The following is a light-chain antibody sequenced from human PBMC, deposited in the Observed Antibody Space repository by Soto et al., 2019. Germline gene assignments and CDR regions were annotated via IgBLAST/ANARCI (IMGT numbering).Light chain of an antibody. J-gene: IGKJ2*01. CDR3: QKYGSSPPYT. CDR1: QSVSSSY. V-gene: IGKV3-20*01. Sequence: ELVLTQSPGTLSLSPGERATLSCWASQSVSSSYLAWYQQKPGQAPRLLIYGASSRATGIPDRFSGSGSGTDFTRTISRLEPEDFAVYYCQKYGSSPPYTFGQGTKLEIK. CDR2: GAS.